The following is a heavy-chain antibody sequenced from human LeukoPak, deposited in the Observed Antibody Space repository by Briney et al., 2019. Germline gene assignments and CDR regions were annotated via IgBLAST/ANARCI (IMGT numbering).Heavy chain of an antibody. CDR1: GGSISSYY. CDR2: IYYSGST. V-gene: IGHV4-59*01. Sequence: SETLSLTCTVSGGSISSYYWSWIRQPPGKGLEWIGYIYYSGSTNYNPSLKSRVTISVDTSKNQFSLKLGSVTAADTAVYYCARDRWDSSGLFDYWGQGTLVTVSS. CDR3: ARDRWDSSGLFDY. D-gene: IGHD3-22*01. J-gene: IGHJ4*02.